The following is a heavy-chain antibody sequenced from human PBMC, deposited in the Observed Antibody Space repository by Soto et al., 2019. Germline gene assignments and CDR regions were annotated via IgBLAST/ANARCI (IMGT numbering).Heavy chain of an antibody. D-gene: IGHD5-18*01. V-gene: IGHV4-59*01. J-gene: IGHJ4*02. CDR2: VYYTGTA. CDR1: GGSITSYH. Sequence: PSETLSLTCTVSGGSITSYHWTWIRQAPGKGLEWIGYVYYTGTANYSPSLKSRVTISIDTSKRQFSLKLNSVTAADTAVYYCARAGGYCLYCFAYWSQGTLVTVSS. CDR3: ARAGGYCLYCFAY.